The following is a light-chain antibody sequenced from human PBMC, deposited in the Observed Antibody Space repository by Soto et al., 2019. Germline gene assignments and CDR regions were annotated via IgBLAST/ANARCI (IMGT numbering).Light chain of an antibody. V-gene: IGLV2-14*01. CDR3: SSYTSSSTRV. CDR2: YVS. CDR1: SSDVGGYNY. Sequence: QSALTQPASVSGPPGQSITISCTGTSSDVGGYNYVSWYQQHPGKAPKLMIYYVSNRPSGVSNRFSGSKSGNTASLTISGLQAEDEADYYCSSYTSSSTRVFGTGTKLTVL. J-gene: IGLJ1*01.